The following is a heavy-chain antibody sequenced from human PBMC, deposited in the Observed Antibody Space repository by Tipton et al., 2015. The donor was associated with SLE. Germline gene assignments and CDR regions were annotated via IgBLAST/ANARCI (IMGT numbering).Heavy chain of an antibody. CDR2: INHSGST. J-gene: IGHJ4*02. CDR3: ARDPDGSGSYGG. D-gene: IGHD3-10*01. CDR1: GGSFSGYY. Sequence: TLSLTCAVYGGSFSGYYWSWIRQPPGKGLEWIGEINHSGSTNYNPSLKSRVTISVDTSKNQFSLKLSSVTAADTAVYYCARDPDGSGSYGGWGQGTLVTVSS. V-gene: IGHV4-34*01.